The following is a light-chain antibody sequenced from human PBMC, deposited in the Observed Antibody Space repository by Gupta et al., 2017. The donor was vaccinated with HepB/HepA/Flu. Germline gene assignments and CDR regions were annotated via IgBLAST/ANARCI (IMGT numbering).Light chain of an antibody. CDR1: KLGDKY. CDR3: PAWDTSIHGV. V-gene: IGLV3-1*01. Sequence: SYELTQPPSVSVSPGQTASITCSGDKLGDKYACWYQQKPGQSPVLVIYHDSKRPSGIPERFAASNAGTTAILTISGTQAMDAAYYYCPAWDTSIHGVFGGGTKLTVI. CDR2: HDS. J-gene: IGLJ2*01.